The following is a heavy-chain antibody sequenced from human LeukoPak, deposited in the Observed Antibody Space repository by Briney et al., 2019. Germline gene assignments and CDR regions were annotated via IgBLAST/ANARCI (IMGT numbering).Heavy chain of an antibody. J-gene: IGHJ4*02. CDR1: GYTFTGYY. V-gene: IGHV1-2*02. CDR2: INPNSGGT. D-gene: IGHD3-10*01. Sequence: GASVKVSCTASGYTFTGYYMHWVRQAPGQGLEWMGWINPNSGGTNYAQKFQGRVTMTRDTSISTAYMELSRLRSDDTAVYYCARTLWFGELPHYFDYWGQGTLVTVSS. CDR3: ARTLWFGELPHYFDY.